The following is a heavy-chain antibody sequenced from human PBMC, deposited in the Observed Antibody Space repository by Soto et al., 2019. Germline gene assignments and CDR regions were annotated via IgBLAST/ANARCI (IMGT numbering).Heavy chain of an antibody. CDR1: GFMFSNHG. CDR3: XXXXXXXXXXXXX. V-gene: IGHV3-33*01. CDR2: IWSDGNNK. Sequence: QVQLVESGGGVVQPGESLRLSCAASGFMFSNHGMHWVRQAPGKGLEWVAVIWSDGNNKYYADSVKGRFTISRDNSKNTVXXXXXXXXXXXXXXXXXXXXXXXXXXXXXXWGQGTLVTVSS. J-gene: IGHJ4*02.